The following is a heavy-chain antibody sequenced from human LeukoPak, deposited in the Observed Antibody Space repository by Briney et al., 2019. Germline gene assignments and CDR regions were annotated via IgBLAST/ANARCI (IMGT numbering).Heavy chain of an antibody. CDR2: INPNSGGT. Sequence: GASVKVSCKASGYTFTGYYMHWVRQAPGQGLEWMGWINPNSGGTNYAQKFQGRVTMTRDTSISTAYMELSRLRSDDTAVYYCARGGRVGATPGGSDYWGQGTLVTASS. J-gene: IGHJ4*02. D-gene: IGHD1-26*01. CDR3: ARGGRVGATPGGSDY. CDR1: GYTFTGYY. V-gene: IGHV1-2*02.